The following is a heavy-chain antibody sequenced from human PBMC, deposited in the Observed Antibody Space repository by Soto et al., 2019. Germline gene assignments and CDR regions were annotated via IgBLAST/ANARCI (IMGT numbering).Heavy chain of an antibody. V-gene: IGHV1-2*04. D-gene: IGHD2-2*01. CDR2: INPNSGGT. J-gene: IGHJ6*02. CDR3: ARDASSTSQRHYYYYGMDV. Sequence: ASVKVSCKASGYTFTGYYMHWVRQAPGQGLEWMGWINPNSGGTNYAQKFQGWVTMTRDTSISTAYMELSRLRSDDTAVYYCARDASSTSQRHYYYYGMDVWGQGTTVTVSS. CDR1: GYTFTGYY.